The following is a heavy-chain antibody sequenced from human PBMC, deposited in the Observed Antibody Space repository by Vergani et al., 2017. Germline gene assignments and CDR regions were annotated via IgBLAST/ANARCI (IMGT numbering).Heavy chain of an antibody. J-gene: IGHJ6*03. CDR1: GGSFSGYY. D-gene: IGHD3-3*01. CDR3: ARGQNYDFWSGYNYYYMDV. CDR2: INPSGST. Sequence: QVQLQQWGAGLLKPSETLSLTCAVYGGSFSGYYWSWIRQPPGKGLEWIGEINPSGSTNYNPSLKSRVTISVDTSKNQFSLKLSSVTAAETAVYYCARGQNYDFWSGYNYYYMDVWGKGTTVTVSS. V-gene: IGHV4-34*01.